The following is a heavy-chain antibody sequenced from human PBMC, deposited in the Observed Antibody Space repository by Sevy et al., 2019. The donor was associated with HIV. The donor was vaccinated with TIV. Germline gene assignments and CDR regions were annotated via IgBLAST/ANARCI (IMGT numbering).Heavy chain of an antibody. Sequence: GGSLRLSCAASGFTFSSYWMSWVRQAPGKGLEWVANIKQDGSEKYYVDSVKGRFTISRDNAKNSVYLQMNSLRAEDTAVYYCARDRGVGTSSYGMDVWGQGTTVTVSS. CDR3: ARDRGVGTSSYGMDV. CDR1: GFTFSSYW. D-gene: IGHD1-26*01. J-gene: IGHJ6*02. CDR2: IKQDGSEK. V-gene: IGHV3-7*01.